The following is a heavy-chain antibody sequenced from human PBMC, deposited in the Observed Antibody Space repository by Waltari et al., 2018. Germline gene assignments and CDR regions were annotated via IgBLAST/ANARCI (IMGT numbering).Heavy chain of an antibody. J-gene: IGHJ4*02. V-gene: IGHV4-38-2*01. CDR3: ARSFGGSGSYKFDF. CDR2: VYYNGNV. Sequence: VQLVESGGGLTQPGGSLRLSCAASGFTVSSNYMSWVRQAPGKGPEWIGSVYYNGNVYYNPSLESRVTMSVDTSKNHFSLDLESVTTPDTSIYFCARSFGGSGSYKFDFWGQGILVTVSS. D-gene: IGHD3-10*01. CDR1: GFTVSSNY.